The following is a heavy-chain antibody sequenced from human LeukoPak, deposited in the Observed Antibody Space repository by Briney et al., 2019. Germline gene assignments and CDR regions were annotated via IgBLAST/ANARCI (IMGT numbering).Heavy chain of an antibody. CDR2: MNPNSGNT. CDR1: GYTFTSYD. Sequence: ASVKVSCKASGYTFTSYDINWVRQATGQGLEWMGWMNPNSGNTCYAQKFQGSVTMTRNPSISTAYMELSSLRSEDTAVYYCARGAKYSSSWYSFGSYYYYYGMDVWGQGTTVTVSS. D-gene: IGHD6-13*01. J-gene: IGHJ6*02. CDR3: ARGAKYSSSWYSFGSYYYYYGMDV. V-gene: IGHV1-8*01.